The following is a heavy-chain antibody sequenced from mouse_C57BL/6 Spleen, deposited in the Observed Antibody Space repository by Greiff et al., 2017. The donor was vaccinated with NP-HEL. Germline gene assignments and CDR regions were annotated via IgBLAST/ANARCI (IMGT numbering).Heavy chain of an antibody. V-gene: IGHV1-42*01. Sequence: EVQLQQSGPELVKPGASVKISCKASGYSFTGYYMNWVKQSPEKSLEWIGEINPSTGGTTYNQKFKAKATLTVDKSSSTGYMQLKSLTSDDSAVYYYASWGLLRAMDDWGQGTSVTVSS. CDR2: INPSTGGT. CDR3: ASWGLLRAMDD. J-gene: IGHJ4*01. D-gene: IGHD2-3*01. CDR1: GYSFTGYY.